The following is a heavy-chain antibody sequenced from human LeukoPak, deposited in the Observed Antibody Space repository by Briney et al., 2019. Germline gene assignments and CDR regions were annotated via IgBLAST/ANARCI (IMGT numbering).Heavy chain of an antibody. CDR2: IRYDGSNK. Sequence: GGSLRLSCAASGFTFSSYGMHWVRQAPGKGLEWVAFIRYDGSNKYYADSVKGRFTISRDNAKNSLYLQMNSLRAEDTAVYYCARDRLNYYDSSGYLAGDAFDIWGQGTMVTVSS. CDR1: GFTFSSYG. D-gene: IGHD3-22*01. J-gene: IGHJ3*02. CDR3: ARDRLNYYDSSGYLAGDAFDI. V-gene: IGHV3-30*02.